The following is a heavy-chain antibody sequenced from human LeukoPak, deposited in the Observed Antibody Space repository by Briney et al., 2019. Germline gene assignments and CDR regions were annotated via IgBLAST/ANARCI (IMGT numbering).Heavy chain of an antibody. CDR2: ISAYNGNT. CDR3: AREPEEVLSFDY. D-gene: IGHD2-15*01. J-gene: IGHJ4*02. CDR1: GYTFTSYG. Sequence: ASVKVSCKASGYTFTSYGISWVRQAPGQGPEWMGWISAYNGNTNYAQKLQGRVTMTTDTSTSTAYMELRSLRSDDTAVYYCAREPEEVLSFDYWGQGTLVTVSS. V-gene: IGHV1-18*04.